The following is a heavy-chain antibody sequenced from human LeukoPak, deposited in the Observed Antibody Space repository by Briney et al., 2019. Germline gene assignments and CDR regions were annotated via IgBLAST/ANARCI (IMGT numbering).Heavy chain of an antibody. J-gene: IGHJ4*02. D-gene: IGHD3-22*01. CDR1: GFTFSSYW. CDR3: AREDYDSSGYYSYYFDY. V-gene: IGHV3-74*01. Sequence: GGSLRLSCAASGFTFSSYWMHWVRQAPGKGLVRVSRINSDGSSTSYADSVKGRFTISRDNAKNTLYLQMNSLRAEDTAVYYCAREDYDSSGYYSYYFDYWGQGTLVAVSS. CDR2: INSDGSST.